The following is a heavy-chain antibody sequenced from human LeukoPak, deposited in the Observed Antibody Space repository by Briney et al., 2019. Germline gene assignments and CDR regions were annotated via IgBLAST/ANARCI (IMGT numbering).Heavy chain of an antibody. V-gene: IGHV1-24*01. J-gene: IGHJ3*02. D-gene: IGHD3-22*01. CDR1: GYTLPEFS. CDR2: FDPEDGET. Sequence: ASVKVSSKVSGYTLPEFSLHWVGRPPEKGLEWRGGFDPEDGETIYAQKFQGRVTMTEDTSTDTAYMELSSLRSEDTAVYYCATTELRLMPHIVVHAFDIWGQGTMVTVSS. CDR3: ATTELRLMPHIVVHAFDI.